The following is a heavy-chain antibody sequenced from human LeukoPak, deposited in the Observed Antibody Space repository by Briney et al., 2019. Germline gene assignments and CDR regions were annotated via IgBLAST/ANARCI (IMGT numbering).Heavy chain of an antibody. V-gene: IGHV1-69*06. CDR1: GGTFSSYA. CDR3: ARERLQYYFDY. D-gene: IGHD4-11*01. J-gene: IGHJ4*02. Sequence: SVKVSCKATGGTFSSYAISWVRQAPGQGLEWMGGIIPIFGTANYAQKFQGRVTITADKSTSTAYMELSSLRSDDTAVYYCARERLQYYFDYWGQGTLVTVSS. CDR2: IIPIFGTA.